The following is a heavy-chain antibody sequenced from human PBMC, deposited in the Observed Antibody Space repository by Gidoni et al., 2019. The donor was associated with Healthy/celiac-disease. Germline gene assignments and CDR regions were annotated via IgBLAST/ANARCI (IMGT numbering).Heavy chain of an antibody. CDR3: ARGRAEWLWGY. CDR1: GGSFSGYY. Sequence: QVQLQQWGAGLLKPSETLSLTCAVYGGSFSGYYWSWIRQPPGKGLEWIGEINHSGSTNYNPSLKSRVTISVDTSKNQFSLKLSSVTAADTAVYYCARGRAEWLWGYWGQGTLVTVSS. D-gene: IGHD3-3*01. V-gene: IGHV4-34*01. CDR2: INHSGST. J-gene: IGHJ4*02.